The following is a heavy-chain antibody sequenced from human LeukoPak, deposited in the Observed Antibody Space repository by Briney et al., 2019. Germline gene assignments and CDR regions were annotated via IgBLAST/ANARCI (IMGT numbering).Heavy chain of an antibody. Sequence: ASVTVSCMPSGYPFSTNEINWVRPAAGQGLEWMGWVQPNSGNTAYAQKFQGRVTMTRDTSISTAYMELSGLRSDDTAVYFCARGPRNDPWGQGTLVTVSS. D-gene: IGHD1-14*01. CDR2: VQPNSGNT. J-gene: IGHJ5*02. V-gene: IGHV1-8*01. CDR1: GYPFSTNE. CDR3: ARGPRNDP.